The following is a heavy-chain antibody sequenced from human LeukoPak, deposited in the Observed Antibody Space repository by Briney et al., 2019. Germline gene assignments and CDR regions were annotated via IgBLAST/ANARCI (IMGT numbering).Heavy chain of an antibody. CDR3: AKVRGDGYIPFDY. CDR2: ISGSGGST. J-gene: IGHJ4*02. D-gene: IGHD5-24*01. CDR1: GFTFSSYV. Sequence: GGSLRLSCAASGFTFSSYVMSWVRQAPGKGLEWVSGISGSGGSTYYADSVKGRFTISRDNSKNTLSLQMNSLRAEDTAVYYCAKVRGDGYIPFDYWGQGTLVTVSS. V-gene: IGHV3-23*01.